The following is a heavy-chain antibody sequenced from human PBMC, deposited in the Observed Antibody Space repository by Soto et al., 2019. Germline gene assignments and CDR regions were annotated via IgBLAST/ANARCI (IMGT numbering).Heavy chain of an antibody. CDR2: IIPIFGTA. CDR1: GGTFSSYA. Sequence: QVQLAQSGAEVKKPGSSVKVSCKASGGTFSSYAISWVRQAPGQGLEWMGGIIPIFGTANYAQKFQGRVTITADKSTSTAHMELSSLRSEDTAVYYCARGHKSGYDYYYYYGMDVWGQGTTVTVSS. D-gene: IGHD5-12*01. CDR3: ARGHKSGYDYYYYYGMDV. V-gene: IGHV1-69*06. J-gene: IGHJ6*02.